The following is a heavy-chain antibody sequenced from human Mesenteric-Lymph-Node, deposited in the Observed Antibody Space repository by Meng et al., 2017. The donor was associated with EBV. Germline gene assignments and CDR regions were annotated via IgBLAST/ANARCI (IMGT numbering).Heavy chain of an antibody. J-gene: IGHJ4*02. CDR2: ISTSGGST. CDR3: AKDNSGWGRFDY. Sequence: EVQLLGSGGGLVQPGGSLRLSCAASGFTFSSYVMNWVRQAPGKGLEWVSAISTSGGSTYYADSVKGRFTISRDNSKNTLYLQMNSLGAEDTAVYYCAKDNSGWGRFDYWGQGTLVTVSS. V-gene: IGHV3-23*01. CDR1: GFTFSSYV. D-gene: IGHD6-19*01.